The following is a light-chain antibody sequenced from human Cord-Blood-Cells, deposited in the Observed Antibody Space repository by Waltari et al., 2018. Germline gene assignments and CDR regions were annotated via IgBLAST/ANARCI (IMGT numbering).Light chain of an antibody. Sequence: SSELPQDPAVSVALGQTVRITCQGDSLRSYSPSWYQQKPGQAPVLVIYGKNNRPSGIPDRFSGSSSGNTASLTITGAQAEDEADYYCNSRDSSGNHVVFGGGTKLTVL. CDR2: GKN. J-gene: IGLJ2*01. V-gene: IGLV3-19*01. CDR3: NSRDSSGNHVV. CDR1: SLRSYS.